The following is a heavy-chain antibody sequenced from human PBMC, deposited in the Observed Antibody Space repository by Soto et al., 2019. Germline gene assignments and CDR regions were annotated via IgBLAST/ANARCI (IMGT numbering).Heavy chain of an antibody. V-gene: IGHV4-59*01. Sequence: QVQLQVSGPGLVKPSETLSLTCTVSGGSINNYYWSWIRQPPGKGLEWIGYIFYSGSTNYNPSLKSRVSISVDTSKNQYSLRLSSVTAADTAVYHCARVSGSGWTLDYWGQGTLVTVSS. CDR3: ARVSGSGWTLDY. J-gene: IGHJ4*02. D-gene: IGHD6-19*01. CDR1: GGSINNYY. CDR2: IFYSGST.